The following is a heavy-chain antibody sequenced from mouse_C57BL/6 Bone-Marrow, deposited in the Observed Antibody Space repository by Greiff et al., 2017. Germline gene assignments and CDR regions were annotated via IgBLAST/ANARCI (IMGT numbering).Heavy chain of an antibody. Sequence: EVKLEESGGGLVQPGGSMKLSCAASGFTFSDAWMDWVRQSPEKGLEWVAEIRNKANNHATYYAESVKGRLTISRDDSKSSVYLQMNSLRAEDTGIYDCTRLLLRWPWYFDVGGTGTTVIVSS. J-gene: IGHJ1*03. D-gene: IGHD1-1*01. CDR1: GFTFSDAW. CDR3: TRLLLRWPWYFDV. V-gene: IGHV6-6*01. CDR2: IRNKANNHAT.